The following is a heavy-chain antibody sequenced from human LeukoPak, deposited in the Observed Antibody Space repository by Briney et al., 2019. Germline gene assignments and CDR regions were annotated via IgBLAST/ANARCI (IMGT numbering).Heavy chain of an antibody. CDR1: GGSISRYH. V-gene: IGHV4-4*07. CDR2: IYTSGST. J-gene: IGHJ4*02. CDR3: TGAPEVDY. Sequence: SETLSLTCTVPGGSISRYHWSWIRQPVGKGLEWIGRIYTSGSTNYHPPLKSRVTISVDTSKNQFSLKLSSVTAADTAVYYCTGAPEVDYWGQGTLVTVSS.